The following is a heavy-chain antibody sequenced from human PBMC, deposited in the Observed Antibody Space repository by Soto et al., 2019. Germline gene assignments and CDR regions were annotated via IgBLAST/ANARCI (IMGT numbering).Heavy chain of an antibody. CDR3: AREMTTRGMAV. J-gene: IGHJ6*02. CDR2: MNPNSGNT. CDR1: GYTFTSYD. V-gene: IGHV1-8*01. D-gene: IGHD1-1*01. Sequence: QVQLVQSGAEVKKPGASVKVSCKASGYTFTSYDINWVRQATGQGLEWMGWMNPNSGNTGYAQKFQGRXTXTXXTSITTAYMELSSRRSEDTAVYYCAREMTTRGMAVWGQGTTVTVSS.